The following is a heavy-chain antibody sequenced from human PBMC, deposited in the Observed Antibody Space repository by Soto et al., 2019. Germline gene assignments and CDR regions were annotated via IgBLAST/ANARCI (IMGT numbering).Heavy chain of an antibody. D-gene: IGHD2-21*02. CDR3: ARDPGGVVTPA. J-gene: IGHJ5*02. V-gene: IGHV1-69*08. CDR1: GGTFSSYT. CDR2: IIPILGIA. Sequence: QVQLVQSGAEVKKPGSSVKVSCKASGGTFSSYTISWVRQAPRQGREWMGRIIPILGIANYAQKFQGRVTITADKSTSTAYMELSSLRSEDTAVYYCARDPGGVVTPAWGQGTLVTVSS.